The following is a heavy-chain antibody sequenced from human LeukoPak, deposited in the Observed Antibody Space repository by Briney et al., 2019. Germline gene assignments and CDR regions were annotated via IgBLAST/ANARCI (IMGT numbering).Heavy chain of an antibody. J-gene: IGHJ6*02. D-gene: IGHD3-3*01. CDR2: ISGSGDSI. CDR3: AKSKECYYYGMDV. V-gene: IGHV3-23*01. CDR1: GFTFSSYA. Sequence: GGSLRLSCAASGFTFSSYAMSWVRQAPGKGLEWVSAISGSGDSIYYADSVKGRFTISRDNSKNTLCLQMNSLRAEDTAVYYCAKSKECYYYGMDVWGQGTTVTVSS.